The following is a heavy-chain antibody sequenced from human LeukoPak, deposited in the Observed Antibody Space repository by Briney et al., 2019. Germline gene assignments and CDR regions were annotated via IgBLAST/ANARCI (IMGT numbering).Heavy chain of an antibody. CDR2: ISSSGSTI. Sequence: KTGGSLRLSCAASGFTFSDYYMSWIRQAPGKELEWVSYISSSGSTIYYADSVKGRFTISRDNAKNSLYLQMNSLRAEDTAVYYCAREGVGRYHYYYYMDVWGKGTTVTVSS. CDR1: GFTFSDYY. D-gene: IGHD1-14*01. J-gene: IGHJ6*03. V-gene: IGHV3-11*04. CDR3: AREGVGRYHYYYYMDV.